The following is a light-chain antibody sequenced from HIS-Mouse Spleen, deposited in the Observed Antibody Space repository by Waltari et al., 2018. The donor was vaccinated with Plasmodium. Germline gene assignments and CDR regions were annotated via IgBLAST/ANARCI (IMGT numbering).Light chain of an antibody. CDR3: QKYNSAPWT. J-gene: IGKJ1*01. V-gene: IGKV1-27*01. CDR2: AAS. CDR1: QGISNY. Sequence: DIQMTPSPSSLSASVGDSDTITCRASQGISNYLAWYQQKPGKVPKLLIYAASTLQSGVPARVSGRGSGTDFTLTISSLQPEDVATYYCQKYNSAPWTFGQGTKVEIK.